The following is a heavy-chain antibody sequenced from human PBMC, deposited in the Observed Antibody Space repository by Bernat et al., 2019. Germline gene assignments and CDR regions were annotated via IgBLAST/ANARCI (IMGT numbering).Heavy chain of an antibody. D-gene: IGHD3-10*01. J-gene: IGHJ4*02. CDR2: ISSSSSTI. CDR3: ERPYYYGSAKGKYYFDY. V-gene: IGHV3-48*01. CDR1: GFTFSSYS. Sequence: EVQLVESGGGLVQPGGSLRLSCAASGFTFSSYSMNWVRQAPGKGLEWVSYISSSSSTIYYADSVKGRFTISRDNAKNSLYLQMNSLRAEDTAVYYCERPYYYGSAKGKYYFDYGGQGTLVTVSS.